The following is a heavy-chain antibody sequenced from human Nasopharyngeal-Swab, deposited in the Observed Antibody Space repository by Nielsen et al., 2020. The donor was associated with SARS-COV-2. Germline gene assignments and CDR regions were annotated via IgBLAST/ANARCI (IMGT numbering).Heavy chain of an antibody. J-gene: IGHJ4*02. D-gene: IGHD6-19*01. CDR2: IIPILGTA. V-gene: IGHV1-69*08. CDR3: ARGDKGYSSGWVY. Sequence: WVRQAPGQGLEWMGRIIPILGTANYAQKFQGRVTITADKSTSTAYMELSSLRSEDTAVYYCARGDKGYSSGWVYWGQGTLVTVSS.